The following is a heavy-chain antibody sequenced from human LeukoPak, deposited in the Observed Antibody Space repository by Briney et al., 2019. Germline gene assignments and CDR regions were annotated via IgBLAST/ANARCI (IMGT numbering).Heavy chain of an antibody. CDR1: GFTFSSYW. D-gene: IGHD3-3*01. J-gene: IGHJ4*02. Sequence: GGSLRLSCAASGFTFSSYWMSWVRQAPGKGLEWVANIQQDGSERYYVDSVKGRFTISRDNAKNSLYLQMNSLRAEDTAFYYCVKDSNYDFWSGYYKGFDNWGQGTLVTVSS. V-gene: IGHV3-7*03. CDR2: IQQDGSER. CDR3: VKDSNYDFWSGYYKGFDN.